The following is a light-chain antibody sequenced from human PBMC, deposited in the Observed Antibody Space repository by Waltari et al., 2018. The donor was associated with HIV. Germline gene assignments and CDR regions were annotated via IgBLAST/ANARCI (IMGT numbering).Light chain of an antibody. Sequence: QSALTQPASVSGSPGQSITISCTGTSSDISTYSFVSWYQKHPDKAPKLLIYDVDNQPSGVSRRFSGSKSGDTASLTISSIQADDEADYYCSSYTTTSTVVVGGGTIFTVL. CDR2: DVD. J-gene: IGLJ2*01. CDR1: SSDISTYSF. CDR3: SSYTTTSTVV. V-gene: IGLV2-14*03.